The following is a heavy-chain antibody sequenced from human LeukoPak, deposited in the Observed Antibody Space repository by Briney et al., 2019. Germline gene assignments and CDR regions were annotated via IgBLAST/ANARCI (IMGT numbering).Heavy chain of an antibody. CDR2: IYYSGST. V-gene: IGHV4-59*08. J-gene: IGHJ4*02. CDR1: GGSISSYY. D-gene: IGHD5-24*01. Sequence: SSETLSLTCTVSGGSISSYYWSWIRQPPGKGLEWIGYIYYSGSTNYNPSLKSRVTISVDTSKNQFSLKLSSVTAADTAVYYCARHAEDGYNLPNYFDYWGQGTLVTVSS. CDR3: ARHAEDGYNLPNYFDY.